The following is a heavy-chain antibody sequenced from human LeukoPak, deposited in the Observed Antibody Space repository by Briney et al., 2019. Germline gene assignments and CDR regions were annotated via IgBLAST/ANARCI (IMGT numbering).Heavy chain of an antibody. J-gene: IGHJ6*03. V-gene: IGHV4-59*01. D-gene: IGHD6-19*01. CDR3: ATAIHIASGWYYYYYMDV. CDR1: GGSISSYY. CDR2: IYDSGST. Sequence: SETLSLTCTVSGGSISSYYWSWIRQPPGKGLEWIGYIYDSGSTNYNPSLKSRVTISVDTSKNQFSLKLSSVTAADTAVYYCATAIHIASGWYYYYYMDVWGKGTTVTISS.